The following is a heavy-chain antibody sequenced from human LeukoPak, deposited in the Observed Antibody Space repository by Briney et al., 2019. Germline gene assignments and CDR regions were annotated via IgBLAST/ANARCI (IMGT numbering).Heavy chain of an antibody. CDR3: ARDHYYGSGSYFLRSNNWFAP. V-gene: IGHV1-2*02. D-gene: IGHD3-10*01. J-gene: IGHJ5*02. CDR1: GYTFTGYY. CDR2: INPNSGGT. Sequence: GASVKASCKASGYTFTGYYMHWVRQAPGQGLEWMGWINPNSGGTNYAQKFQGRVTMTRDTSISTAYMELSRLRSDDTAVYYCARDHYYGSGSYFLRSNNWFAPWGQGTLVTVSS.